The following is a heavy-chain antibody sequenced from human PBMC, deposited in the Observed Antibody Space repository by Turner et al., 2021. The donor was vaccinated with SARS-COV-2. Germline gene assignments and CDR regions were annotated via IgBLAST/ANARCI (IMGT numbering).Heavy chain of an antibody. CDR1: GYSLTGYY. J-gene: IGHJ4*02. CDR2: INPNSGGT. V-gene: IGHV1-2*02. CDR3: ARRQLGWGLIDY. Sequence: QVQLVQSGAEVKKPGASVKVSCKASGYSLTGYYIHWVRQAPGQGLECMGWINPNSGGTSYAQKFQGRVTMTRETSISTAYMELSRLRSDDTAVYYCARRQLGWGLIDYWGQGTLVTVSS. D-gene: IGHD2-21*01.